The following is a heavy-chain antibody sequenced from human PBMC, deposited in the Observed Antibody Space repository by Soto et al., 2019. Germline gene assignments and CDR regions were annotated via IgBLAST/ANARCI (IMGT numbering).Heavy chain of an antibody. CDR1: GGSITSGNW. D-gene: IGHD3-22*01. CDR3: ARGPMIVVLTADNWFDP. CDR2: IHHSGST. J-gene: IGHJ5*02. V-gene: IGHV4-4*02. Sequence: SETLSLTCAVSGGSITSGNWWSWVRQPPGKGLEWIGEIHHSGSTNYNPSLKSRLTISVDQSKNRFSLNVSSVTAADTAVYYCARGPMIVVLTADNWFDPWGQGTLVTVS.